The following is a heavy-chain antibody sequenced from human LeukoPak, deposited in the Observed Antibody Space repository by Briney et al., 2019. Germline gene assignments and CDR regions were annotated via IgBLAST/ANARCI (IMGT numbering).Heavy chain of an antibody. Sequence: PSETLSLTCTVSGGSISSYYWSWIRQPPGKGPEWIGYIYYNGSTNYNPSLKSRVTISVDTSKNQFSLKLTSVTAADTAVYYCARVVYYYDSSGYPGAFDIWGQGTMVTVSS. V-gene: IGHV4-59*01. D-gene: IGHD3-22*01. J-gene: IGHJ3*02. CDR1: GGSISSYY. CDR2: IYYNGST. CDR3: ARVVYYYDSSGYPGAFDI.